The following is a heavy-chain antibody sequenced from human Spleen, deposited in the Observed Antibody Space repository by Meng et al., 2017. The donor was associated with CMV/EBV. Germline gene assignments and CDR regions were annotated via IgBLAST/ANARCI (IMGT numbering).Heavy chain of an antibody. D-gene: IGHD3-22*01. J-gene: IGHJ4*02. V-gene: IGHV3-30*04. CDR2: ISYDGGNQ. CDR3: ARGIYIYDSSGFLGIGR. CDR1: GCTFSSYA. Sequence: GGSLRLSCAASGCTFSSYAVHWVRQAPGRGLEWVAVISYDGGNQFYADSVRGRFTISRDNSRNTLYLQMNSLKAEETAVYYCARGIYIYDSSGFLGIGRWGQGTLVTVSS.